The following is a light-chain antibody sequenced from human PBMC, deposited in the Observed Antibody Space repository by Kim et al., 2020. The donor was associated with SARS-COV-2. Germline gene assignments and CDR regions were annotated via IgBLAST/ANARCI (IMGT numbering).Light chain of an antibody. CDR1: HDIRTD. Sequence: DIQMTQSPSSLSASVGDRVTITCRASHDIRTDLSWYQQIPGKAPKRLIYSAYMLQSGVPSRFRGSGSGTEFILTISSLQPEDFATYYCLEQNTFPWTFGQGTKVDIK. CDR2: SAY. J-gene: IGKJ1*01. V-gene: IGKV1-17*01. CDR3: LEQNTFPWT.